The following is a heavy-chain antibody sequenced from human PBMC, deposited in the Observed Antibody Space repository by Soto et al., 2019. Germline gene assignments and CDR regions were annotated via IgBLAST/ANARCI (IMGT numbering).Heavy chain of an antibody. Sequence: QVQLVESGGGVVQPGRSLRLSCAASGFTFSSYAMHWVRQAPGKGLEWVAVISYDGSNKYYADSVKGRFTISRDNSKNALYLQMNSLRAEETDVYYCSRDDYGVYGGYWGQGTLVTVSS. J-gene: IGHJ4*02. D-gene: IGHD4-17*01. CDR1: GFTFSSYA. CDR3: SRDDYGVYGGY. V-gene: IGHV3-30-3*01. CDR2: ISYDGSNK.